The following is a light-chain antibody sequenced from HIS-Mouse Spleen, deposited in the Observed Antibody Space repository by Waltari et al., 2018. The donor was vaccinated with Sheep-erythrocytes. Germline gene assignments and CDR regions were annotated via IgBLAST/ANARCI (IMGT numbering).Light chain of an antibody. V-gene: IGLV4-69*01. CDR3: QTWGTGIRV. CDR1: SGHSSYA. Sequence: QLVLTQSPSASASLGASVKLTCTLSSGHSSYAIAWHQQQPEKGPRYLMKLNSDGSNGKGDGIPDRFSGSSSGAERYLTISSLQSEDEADYYCQTWGTGIRVFGGGTKLTVL. J-gene: IGLJ3*02. CDR2: LNSDGSN.